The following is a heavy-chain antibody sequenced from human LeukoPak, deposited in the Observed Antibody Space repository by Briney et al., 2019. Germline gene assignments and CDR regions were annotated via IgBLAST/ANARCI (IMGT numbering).Heavy chain of an antibody. Sequence: SETLSLTCTVSGVSISSSSSYWGWIRQPPGKGLEWIGSIYYSGSTYYNPSLKSRVTISVDTSKNQFSLRLSSVTAADTAVYYCARHHPTVTPYYMDVWGKGTTVTISS. V-gene: IGHV4-39*01. CDR1: GVSISSSSSY. CDR3: ARHHPTVTPYYMDV. D-gene: IGHD4-17*01. CDR2: IYYSGST. J-gene: IGHJ6*03.